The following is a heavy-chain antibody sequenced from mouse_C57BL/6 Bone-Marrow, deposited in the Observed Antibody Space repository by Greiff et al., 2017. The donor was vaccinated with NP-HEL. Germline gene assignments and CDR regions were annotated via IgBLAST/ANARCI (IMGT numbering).Heavy chain of an antibody. CDR3: AGYYYGSSLFAY. CDR2: INPYNGGT. Sequence: EVQLVESGPVLVKPGASVKMSCKASGYTFTDYYMNWVKQSHGKSLEWIGVINPYNGGTSYNQKFKGKATLTVDKSSSTAYMELNSLTSEDSAVYYCAGYYYGSSLFAYWGQGTLVTVSA. D-gene: IGHD1-1*01. CDR1: GYTFTDYY. V-gene: IGHV1-19*01. J-gene: IGHJ3*01.